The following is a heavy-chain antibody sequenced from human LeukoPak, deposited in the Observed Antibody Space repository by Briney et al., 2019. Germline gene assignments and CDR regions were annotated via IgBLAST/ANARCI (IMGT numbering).Heavy chain of an antibody. CDR2: ISSSSSHT. D-gene: IGHD1-26*01. CDR1: GFTLSSFT. CDR3: AGGRWELLRMDH. J-gene: IGHJ4*02. V-gene: IGHV3-21*06. Sequence: GGSLRLSCVMSGFTLSSFTMHWVRQAPGKGLEWVASISSSSSHTYYADSLKGRFIISRDNAKNSLSLQMDSLSADDTAVYYCAGGRWELLRMDHWGQGALVTVSS.